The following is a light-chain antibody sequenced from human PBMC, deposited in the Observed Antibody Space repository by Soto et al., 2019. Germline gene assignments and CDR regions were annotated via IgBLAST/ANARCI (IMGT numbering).Light chain of an antibody. J-gene: IGLJ1*01. CDR2: DVT. CDR1: SSDVGGYDS. V-gene: IGLV2-11*01. Sequence: QSVLTQPRSVSGSPGQSVTISCTGTSSDVGGYDSVSWYQQQPGKAPKLLIYDVTKRPSGVPNRFSGSKSGNTASLTISGRQAEGEADYYCCSCLGSYCYVCGTGTKVTVL. CDR3: CSCLGSYCYV.